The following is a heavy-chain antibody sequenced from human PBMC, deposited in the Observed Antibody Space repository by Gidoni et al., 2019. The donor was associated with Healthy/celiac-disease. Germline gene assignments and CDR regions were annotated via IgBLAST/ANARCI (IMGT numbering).Heavy chain of an antibody. Sequence: VQPVQFGAEVKKPGSSVQVNCKASGGNFSSYAIRWVRRVPGQALEWLGGIIPIFGTANYAQKFQGRVTITADESTSTAYMELISLRSEDTAVYYCARDELERLGDWFDPWGQGTLVTVSS. CDR1: GGNFSSYA. D-gene: IGHD1-1*01. J-gene: IGHJ5*02. V-gene: IGHV1-69*01. CDR2: IIPIFGTA. CDR3: ARDELERLGDWFDP.